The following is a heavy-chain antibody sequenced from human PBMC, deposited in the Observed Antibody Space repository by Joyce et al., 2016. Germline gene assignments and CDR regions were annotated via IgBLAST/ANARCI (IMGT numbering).Heavy chain of an antibody. V-gene: IGHV1-2*02. Sequence: QVQLLQSGTEVKKPGASVMVSCKASGFTFTGYYMHWERQAPGQGLEMMGWIKIENGDTHCTQNFQGRVTMTRDTSINTADMEVTRLRSYHTGFYYCAREGLPHGGFDYWGLGTLVTVCS. CDR3: AREGLPHGGFDY. CDR2: IKIENGDT. CDR1: GFTFTGYY. J-gene: IGHJ4*02.